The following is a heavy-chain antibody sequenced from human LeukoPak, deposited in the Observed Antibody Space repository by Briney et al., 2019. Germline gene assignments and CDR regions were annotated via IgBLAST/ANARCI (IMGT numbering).Heavy chain of an antibody. J-gene: IGHJ4*02. V-gene: IGHV3-53*01. Sequence: PGGSLRLSCAASGFTVSSNYMSWVRQAPGKGLEWVSVIYSGGSTYYADSVKGRFTISRDNSKNTLYLRMNSLRAEDTAVYYCARGSGGVAFDYWGQGTLVTVYS. D-gene: IGHD3-16*01. CDR3: ARGSGGVAFDY. CDR1: GFTVSSNY. CDR2: IYSGGST.